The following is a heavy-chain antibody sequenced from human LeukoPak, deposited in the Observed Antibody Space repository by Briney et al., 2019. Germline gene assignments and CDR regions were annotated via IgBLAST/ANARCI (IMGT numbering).Heavy chain of an antibody. CDR2: LGPIGDGA. CDR3: ARDSTDYGDYGY. Sequence: GGSLRLSCSASGFSISRYSMHWVRQAPGKGLEYVSDLGPIGDGAYYADSVKNRFTISRDNSKNTLYLQMSSLRPEDTAVYYCARDSTDYGDYGYWGQGTLVTVSS. V-gene: IGHV3-64D*06. D-gene: IGHD4-17*01. J-gene: IGHJ4*02. CDR1: GFSISRYS.